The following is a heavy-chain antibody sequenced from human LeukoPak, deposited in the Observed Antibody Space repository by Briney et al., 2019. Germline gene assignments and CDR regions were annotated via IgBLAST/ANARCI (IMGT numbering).Heavy chain of an antibody. CDR2: VSGSSDYI. CDR3: ITTIFGVLSG. V-gene: IGHV3-21*06. J-gene: IGHJ4*02. Sequence: GGSLRLSCAASGFTFSSYSMNRVRQAPGKGLEWISSVSGSSDYIFYADSVKGRFTVSKDNAKNTLYLQMNSLRAEDTAVYYCITTIFGVLSGWGQGTLVTVSS. D-gene: IGHD3-3*01. CDR1: GFTFSSYS.